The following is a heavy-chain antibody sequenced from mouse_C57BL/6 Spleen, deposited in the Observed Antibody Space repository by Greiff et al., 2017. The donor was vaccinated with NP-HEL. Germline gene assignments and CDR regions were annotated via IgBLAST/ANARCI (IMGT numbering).Heavy chain of an antibody. J-gene: IGHJ4*01. CDR2: INPSSGYT. D-gene: IGHD2-3*01. V-gene: IGHV1-7*01. CDR3: ARSMGIYDGYYGSAMDY. Sequence: QVQLKESGAELAKPGASVKLSCKASGYTFTSYWMHWVKQRPGQGLEWIGYINPSSGYTKYNQKFKDKATLTADKSSSTAYMQLSSLTYEDSAVYYCARSMGIYDGYYGSAMDYWGQGTSVTVSS. CDR1: GYTFTSYW.